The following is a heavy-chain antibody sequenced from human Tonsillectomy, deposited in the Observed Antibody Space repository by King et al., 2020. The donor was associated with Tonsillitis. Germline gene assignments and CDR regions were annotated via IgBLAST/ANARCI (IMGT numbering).Heavy chain of an antibody. V-gene: IGHV3-30*18. Sequence: VQLVESGGGVVQPGRSLRFSCAASGFTFSSYDMHWVRQAPGKGLEGGGLISYDGSNKNHADPVKGRFTISRDNSKNTLYLEMNSLRAEDTAVYYCAKDHGYGDSYDYFDFWGQGTPVTVSS. CDR2: ISYDGSNK. J-gene: IGHJ4*02. D-gene: IGHD4-17*01. CDR3: AKDHGYGDSYDYFDF. CDR1: GFTFSSYD.